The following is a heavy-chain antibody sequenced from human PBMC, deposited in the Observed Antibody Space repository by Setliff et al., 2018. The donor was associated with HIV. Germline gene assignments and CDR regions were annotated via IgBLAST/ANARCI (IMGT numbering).Heavy chain of an antibody. Sequence: GGSLRLSCAVSGFTFSSHWMVWVRQAPGKGLDWVAHIGSSNHGIHYTASVQGRFTVSRDNANNLLFLEMNNLRVEDTAVYYCASFFGDYGYWGHGTQVTVS. J-gene: IGHJ4*01. CDR1: GFTFSSHW. CDR2: IGSSNHGI. D-gene: IGHD3-10*01. V-gene: IGHV3-48*04. CDR3: ASFFGDYGY.